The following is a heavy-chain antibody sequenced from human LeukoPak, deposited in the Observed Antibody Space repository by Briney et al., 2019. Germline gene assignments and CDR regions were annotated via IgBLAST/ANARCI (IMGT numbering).Heavy chain of an antibody. J-gene: IGHJ4*02. CDR2: INHSGST. V-gene: IGHV4-34*01. CDR1: GGSFSGYY. D-gene: IGHD3-22*01. CDR3: ARGGRNYDSSGYYYYFDY. Sequence: SETLSLTCAVYGGSFSGYYWSWIRQPPGKGLEWIGEINHSGSTKYNPSLKSQVTISVDTSKNQFSLKLSSVTAADTAVYYCARGGRNYDSSGYYYYFDYWGQGTLVTVSS.